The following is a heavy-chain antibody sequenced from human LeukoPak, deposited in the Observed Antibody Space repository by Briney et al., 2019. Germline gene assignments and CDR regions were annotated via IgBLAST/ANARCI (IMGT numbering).Heavy chain of an antibody. J-gene: IGHJ3*02. Sequence: GSLRLSCAASGFTFSSYGMHWVRQAPGKGLEWVAVIWYDGNDKYYADSVKGRFTISRDNSKNTLYLQMNSLRVEDTAVYSCARVGDDAFDIWGQGTMVTVSS. CDR2: IWYDGNDK. CDR1: GFTFSSYG. D-gene: IGHD1-26*01. V-gene: IGHV3-33*01. CDR3: ARVGDDAFDI.